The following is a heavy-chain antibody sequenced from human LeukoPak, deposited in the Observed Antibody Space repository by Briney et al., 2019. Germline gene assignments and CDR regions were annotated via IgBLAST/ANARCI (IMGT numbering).Heavy chain of an antibody. V-gene: IGHV4-39*07. Sequence: SETLSLTCTVSSGSVSNSHYYWAWVRQPPGKGLEWLGSIFYSGNTHYNPSLKSPVTISIDTSKNQFSLKVSSVTAADTAIYYCARASLDGNTVDYWGQGTLVTVSS. J-gene: IGHJ4*02. CDR1: SGSVSNSHYY. CDR2: IFYSGNT. D-gene: IGHD3-3*02. CDR3: ARASLDGNTVDY.